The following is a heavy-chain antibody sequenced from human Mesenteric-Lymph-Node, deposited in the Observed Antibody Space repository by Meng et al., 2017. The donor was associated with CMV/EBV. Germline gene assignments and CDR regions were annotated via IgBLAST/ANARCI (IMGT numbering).Heavy chain of an antibody. J-gene: IGHJ4*02. CDR3: VREWGSSTFDY. D-gene: IGHD3-16*01. CDR2: ITTTSSPI. Sequence: GESLKISCAASGFTFSSYSMNWVRQAPGKGLEWISYITTTSSPIYYADSVKGRFTISRDNAESSLYLQMNSLRAEDTAVYYCVREWGSSTFDYWGQGALVTVSS. V-gene: IGHV3-48*04. CDR1: GFTFSSYS.